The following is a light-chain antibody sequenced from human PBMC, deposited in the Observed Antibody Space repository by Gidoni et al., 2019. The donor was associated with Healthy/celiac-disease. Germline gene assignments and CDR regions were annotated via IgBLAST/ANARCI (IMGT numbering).Light chain of an antibody. V-gene: IGKV1-39*01. J-gene: IGKJ5*01. CDR1: QSISSY. CDR3: QQSYSTLPS. CDR2: AAS. Sequence: DIQMTQSPSSLSASVGDRVTITCRASQSISSYLNWYQQNPGKAPKLLIYAASSLQSGVPSRFSGSGSWTDFTLTISSLQPEDFATYYCQQSYSTLPSFGQGTRLEIK.